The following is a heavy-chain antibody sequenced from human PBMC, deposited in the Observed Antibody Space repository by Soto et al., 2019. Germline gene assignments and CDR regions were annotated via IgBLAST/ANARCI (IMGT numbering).Heavy chain of an antibody. Sequence: DSLTISCKGSGYSVTSYWIGLVRQMRGKGLEWMGIIYPGDSDTRYSPSFQGQVTISADKSISTAYLQWSSLKASDTAMYYCARGGPRYYYYYGMDVWGQGTTVTVSS. CDR2: IYPGDSDT. D-gene: IGHD2-15*01. V-gene: IGHV5-51*01. CDR3: ARGGPRYYYYYGMDV. J-gene: IGHJ6*02. CDR1: GYSVTSYW.